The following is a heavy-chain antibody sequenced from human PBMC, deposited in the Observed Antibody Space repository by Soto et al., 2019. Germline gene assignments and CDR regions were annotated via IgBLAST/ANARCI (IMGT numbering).Heavy chain of an antibody. V-gene: IGHV1-2*02. J-gene: IGHJ4*02. CDR1: GYTFTAYY. D-gene: IGHD3-10*01. CDR3: ARAVHTMIQGVRFRVDQ. CDR2: INPNGGGT. Sequence: GASVKVSCKASGYTFTAYYTHWVRQAPGQGLEWMGWINPNGGGTKYAQKFQGRVTMTRDTSINTAYMELTRLTSDDTAVYYCARAVHTMIQGVRFRVDQWGQGTLVTVSS.